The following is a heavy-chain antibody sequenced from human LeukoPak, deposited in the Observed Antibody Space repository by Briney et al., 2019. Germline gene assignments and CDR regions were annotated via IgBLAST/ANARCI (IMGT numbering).Heavy chain of an antibody. CDR3: AISLAGQIVTPLRGP. CDR1: GYTLTTYD. Sequence: ASVTLSCTASGYTLTTYDINWVRQAAGQGLEWLGWMNPYIGNTGYADKLQSRDTMTRNNVISTAYMELNSLKSEDTAVYYCAISLAGQIVTPLRGPWGQGTLVTVSS. CDR2: MNPYIGNT. D-gene: IGHD4-23*01. V-gene: IGHV1-8*01. J-gene: IGHJ5*02.